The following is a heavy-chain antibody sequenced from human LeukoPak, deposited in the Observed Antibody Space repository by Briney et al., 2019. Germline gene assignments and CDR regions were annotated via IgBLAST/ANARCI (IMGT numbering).Heavy chain of an antibody. D-gene: IGHD3-22*01. CDR2: IHHGGST. CDR3: ATYYDRSGYKWDY. CDR1: GGSISSYY. Sequence: SETLFLTCTVSGGSISSYYWSWIRQPPGKGLEWIGEIHHGGSTTYNPSLKSRVTISLDESKNQFSLKLNSVTAADTAMYYCATYYDRSGYKWDYWGQGTLVTVSS. J-gene: IGHJ4*02. V-gene: IGHV4-59*12.